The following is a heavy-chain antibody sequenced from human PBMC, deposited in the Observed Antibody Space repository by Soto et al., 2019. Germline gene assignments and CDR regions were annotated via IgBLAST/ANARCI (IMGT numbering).Heavy chain of an antibody. CDR3: ARSQERITIFGVVPGGHYYYYGMDV. D-gene: IGHD3-3*01. Sequence: SVKVSCKASGGTFSSYAISWVRQAPGQGLEWMGGIIPIFGTANYAQKFQGRVTITADESTSTAYMELSSLRSEDTAVYYCARSQERITIFGVVPGGHYYYYGMDVWGQGTTVTVSS. V-gene: IGHV1-69*13. J-gene: IGHJ6*02. CDR1: GGTFSSYA. CDR2: IIPIFGTA.